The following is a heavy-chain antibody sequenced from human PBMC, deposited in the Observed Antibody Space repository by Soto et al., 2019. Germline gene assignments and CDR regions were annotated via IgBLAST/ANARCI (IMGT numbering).Heavy chain of an antibody. J-gene: IGHJ5*02. D-gene: IGHD2-2*01. Sequence: QVQLVQSGAEVKKPGASVKVSCKASGYSFTTYNIHWVRQAPGQGLDWMGIVNPRSGSTVYAQRFQGRVTMTGDTSTSTVYMELSSLRSDDTAVYYCARSVVPATMRGWFDPWGQGTRVTVSS. CDR2: VNPRSGST. V-gene: IGHV1-46*03. CDR1: GYSFTTYN. CDR3: ARSVVPATMRGWFDP.